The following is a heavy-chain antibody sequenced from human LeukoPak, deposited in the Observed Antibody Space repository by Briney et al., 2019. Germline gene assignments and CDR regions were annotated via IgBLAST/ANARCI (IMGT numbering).Heavy chain of an antibody. Sequence: GGSLRLSCAASGFAFSDYYMSWIRQAPGKGLEWVSYISGSGSTIYYADPVKGRFTISRDNAKNSLYLQMNSLRAEDTAVYYCARERGYDFWSGSRVLFDYWGQGTLVTVSS. CDR3: ARERGYDFWSGSRVLFDY. V-gene: IGHV3-11*04. CDR1: GFAFSDYY. J-gene: IGHJ4*02. CDR2: ISGSGSTI. D-gene: IGHD3-3*01.